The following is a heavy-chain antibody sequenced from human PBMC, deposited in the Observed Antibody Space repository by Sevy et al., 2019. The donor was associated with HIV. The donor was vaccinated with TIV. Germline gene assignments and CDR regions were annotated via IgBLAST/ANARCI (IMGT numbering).Heavy chain of an antibody. J-gene: IGHJ4*02. Sequence: GGPLRLSCAASGFTFGEYGMHWVRQAPGKGLEWVAVISHDGRNHKYNADFVKGRFTISRDNSKNMVYLQMNSLRVEDTAIYYCARDRGEILRSAFKSWGQGTLVTVSS. CDR1: GFTFGEYG. CDR3: ARDRGEILRSAFKS. V-gene: IGHV3-33*08. D-gene: IGHD3-10*01. CDR2: ISHDGRNHK.